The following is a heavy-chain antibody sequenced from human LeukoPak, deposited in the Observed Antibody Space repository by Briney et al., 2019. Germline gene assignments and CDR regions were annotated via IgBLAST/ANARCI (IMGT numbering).Heavy chain of an antibody. D-gene: IGHD4-23*01. Sequence: ASVKVSCKASGYTFTSYGISWVRQAPGQGLEWMGCINPNSGDTNYAQKFQGRVTMTRDTSITTAYMELSRLSSDDTAVYYCARVPDYGGKDLDYWGQGTLVTVSS. CDR1: GYTFTSYG. CDR2: INPNSGDT. J-gene: IGHJ4*02. V-gene: IGHV1-2*02. CDR3: ARVPDYGGKDLDY.